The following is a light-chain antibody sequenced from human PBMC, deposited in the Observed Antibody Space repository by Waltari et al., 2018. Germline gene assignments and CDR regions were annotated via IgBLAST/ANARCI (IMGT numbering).Light chain of an antibody. CDR2: AAS. J-gene: IGKJ5*01. CDR1: QSISIY. Sequence: DIQMTQSPSSLSAAVGDSVTITCRASQSISIYLNWYQQKPGKAPKLLIYAASNLQSGVPSRLSGSGSGTDFTLTISSLQPEDFATYYCQQSYSTPITFGQGTRLEIK. CDR3: QQSYSTPIT. V-gene: IGKV1-39*01.